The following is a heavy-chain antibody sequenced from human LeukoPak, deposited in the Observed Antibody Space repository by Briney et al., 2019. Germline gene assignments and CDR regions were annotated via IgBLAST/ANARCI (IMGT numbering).Heavy chain of an antibody. Sequence: ASVKVSCKASGYTFTGYYMHWVRQAPGQGLEWMGWINPNSGGTNYAQKFQGRVTMTRDTSISTAYMELSRLRSDDTAAYYCARVPSGYCSSTSCSSWFDPWGQGTLVTVSS. D-gene: IGHD2-2*01. CDR2: INPNSGGT. J-gene: IGHJ5*02. CDR3: ARVPSGYCSSTSCSSWFDP. V-gene: IGHV1-2*02. CDR1: GYTFTGYY.